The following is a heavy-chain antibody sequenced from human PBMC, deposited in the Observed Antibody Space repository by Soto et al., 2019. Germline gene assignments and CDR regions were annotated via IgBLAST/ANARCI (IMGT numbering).Heavy chain of an antibody. J-gene: IGHJ4*02. V-gene: IGHV3-23*01. D-gene: IGHD3-16*01. Sequence: GGSLRLSCAASGCKFSNYSRSWVRQAPGKGLEWVSLISATGGGTYYADSVKGRFTISRDNSHNTLYLQVHSLTAEDTAVYYCAKDRRAGGNSAFYFALWGKGAQVTVSS. CDR3: AKDRRAGGNSAFYFAL. CDR2: ISATGGGT. CDR1: GCKFSNYS.